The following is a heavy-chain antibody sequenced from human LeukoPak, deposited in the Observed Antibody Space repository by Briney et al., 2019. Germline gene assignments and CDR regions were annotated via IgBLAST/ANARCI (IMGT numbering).Heavy chain of an antibody. Sequence: SETLSLTCTVSGGSISSYYWSWIRQPPGKGLEWIGYIYYSGSTNYNPSLKSRVTISVDTSKNQFSLKLSSVTAADTAVYYCARELIAVPAARDSGAFDIWGQGTMVTVSS. V-gene: IGHV4-59*01. CDR1: GGSISSYY. D-gene: IGHD2-2*01. CDR3: ARELIAVPAARDSGAFDI. J-gene: IGHJ3*02. CDR2: IYYSGST.